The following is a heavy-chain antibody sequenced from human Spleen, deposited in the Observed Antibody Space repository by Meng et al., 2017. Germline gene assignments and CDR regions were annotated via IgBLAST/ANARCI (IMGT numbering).Heavy chain of an antibody. Sequence: GESLKISCAASGFTFSNYEMNWVRQAPGKGLEWLSYISTSSSTMYYADSVKGRFTISRDNAKNSLYLQMNSLRAEDTSVYFCARARTIAVPGTPNMGGMDVWGQGTTVTVSS. CDR1: GFTFSNYE. CDR3: ARARTIAVPGTPNMGGMDV. V-gene: IGHV3-48*03. D-gene: IGHD6-19*01. CDR2: ISTSSSTM. J-gene: IGHJ6*02.